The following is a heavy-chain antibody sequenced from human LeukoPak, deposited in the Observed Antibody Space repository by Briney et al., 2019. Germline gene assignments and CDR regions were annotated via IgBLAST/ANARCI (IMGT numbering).Heavy chain of an antibody. V-gene: IGHV1-18*01. CDR2: ISAYSGKT. J-gene: IGHJ4*02. Sequence: ASVKVSCKASGYTFSNYGITWVRQAPGQGLEWMGWISAYSGKTNSAQKLQGRVTFTTDTSTSTAYMELRSRRFDDTAVYYCVRLTAYSGYVLMGFEYWGQGTLVTVSS. D-gene: IGHD5-12*01. CDR3: VRLTAYSGYVLMGFEY. CDR1: GYTFSNYG.